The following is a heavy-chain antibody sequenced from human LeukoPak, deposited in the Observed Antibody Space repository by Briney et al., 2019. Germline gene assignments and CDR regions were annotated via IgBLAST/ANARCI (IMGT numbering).Heavy chain of an antibody. CDR3: ASGYYDSSGYNYRYFDY. D-gene: IGHD3-22*01. J-gene: IGHJ4*02. Sequence: SETLSLTCTVSGGSISSSSYYWGWIRQPPGKGLEWIGSIYYSGSTYYNPSLKSRVTISVDTSKNQFSLKLSSVTAADTAVYYCASGYYDSSGYNYRYFDYWGQGTLVTVSS. CDR1: GGSISSSSYY. CDR2: IYYSGST. V-gene: IGHV4-39*07.